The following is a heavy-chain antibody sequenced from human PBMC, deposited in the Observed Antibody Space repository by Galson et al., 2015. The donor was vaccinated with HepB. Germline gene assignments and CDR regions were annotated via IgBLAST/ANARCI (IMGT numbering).Heavy chain of an antibody. CDR2: IWYDGSNK. D-gene: IGHD1-7*01. CDR3: ARVSGGNWNLCYFDY. J-gene: IGHJ4*02. CDR1: GFTFSSYG. V-gene: IGHV3-33*01. Sequence: SLRLSCAASGFTFSSYGMHWVRQAPGKGLEWVAVIWYDGSNKYYADSVKGRFTISRDNSKNTLYLQMNSLRAEDTAVYYCARVSGGNWNLCYFDYWGQGTLVTVSS.